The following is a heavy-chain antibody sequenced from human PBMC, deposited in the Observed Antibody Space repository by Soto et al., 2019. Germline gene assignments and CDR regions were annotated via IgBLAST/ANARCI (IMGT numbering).Heavy chain of an antibody. CDR1: GFTFSTYG. Sequence: QVQLVESGGGVVQPGRSLRLSCAASGFTFSTYGMHWVRQAPGKGLEWVAVISSDGTNKYYADSVKGRFTISRDNSKNTLYLQMNSPRAEDTAVYYCAKDSPYSSGWYFSDWGQGTLVTVSS. CDR3: AKDSPYSSGWYFSD. CDR2: ISSDGTNK. V-gene: IGHV3-30*18. J-gene: IGHJ4*02. D-gene: IGHD6-19*01.